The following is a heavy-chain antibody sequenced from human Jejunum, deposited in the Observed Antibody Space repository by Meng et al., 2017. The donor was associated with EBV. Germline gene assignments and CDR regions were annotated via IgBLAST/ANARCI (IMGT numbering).Heavy chain of an antibody. V-gene: IGHV4-61*08. CDR3: ARDQNGSYFAY. CDR2: IYNSEST. Sequence: QGQPQESGPGLVKPSATLSLTCTVSGGSVSSGGYYWSWIRQPPGKGLEWIGYIYNSESTNYKSSLKSRVTISADTSKNQFSLRLSSVTAADTAVYYCARDQNGSYFAYWGQGTLVTVSS. CDR1: GGSVSSGGYY. J-gene: IGHJ4*02. D-gene: IGHD1-26*01.